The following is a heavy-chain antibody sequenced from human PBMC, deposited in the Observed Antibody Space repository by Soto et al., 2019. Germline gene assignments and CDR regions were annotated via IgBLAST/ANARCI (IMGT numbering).Heavy chain of an antibody. CDR1: GGSISSGDYY. J-gene: IGHJ6*02. CDR2: IYYSGST. CDR3: ARKNLGLGRMDV. V-gene: IGHV4-30-4*01. D-gene: IGHD3-10*01. Sequence: PSETLSLTCTVSGGSISSGDYYWSWIRQPPGKGLEWIGYIYYSGSTYYNPSLKSRVTISVDTSKNQFSLKLSSVTAADTAVYYCARKNLGLGRMDVWGQGTTVTVSS.